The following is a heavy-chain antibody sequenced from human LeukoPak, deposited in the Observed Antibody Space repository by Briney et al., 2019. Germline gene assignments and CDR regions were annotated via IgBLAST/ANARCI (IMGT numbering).Heavy chain of an antibody. D-gene: IGHD5-18*01. CDR1: GFTFSSYG. V-gene: IGHV3-48*02. CDR3: ARARGYNHGPQHYYFDY. CDR2: ICSSSRTM. J-gene: IGHJ4*02. Sequence: GGSLRLSCAASGFTFSSYGRSWVRQAPGKGLECFSYICSSSRTMYYADSVKGRFTISRDNAKSSLYLQMSSPRDEDTAVYYCARARGYNHGPQHYYFDYWGQGTLVTVSS.